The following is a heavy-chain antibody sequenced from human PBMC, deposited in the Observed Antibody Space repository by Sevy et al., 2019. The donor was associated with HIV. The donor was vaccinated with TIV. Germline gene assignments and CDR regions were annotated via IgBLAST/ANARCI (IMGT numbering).Heavy chain of an antibody. CDR1: GFTFSSYG. D-gene: IGHD3-3*01. J-gene: IGHJ4*02. CDR3: AKGSTYYDFWSGYF. CDR2: ISYDGSNK. Sequence: GGSLRLSCAASGFTFSSYGIHWVRQAPGKGLEWVAVISYDGSNKYYADSVKGRFTISRDNSKNTLYLQMNSLRAEDTAVYYCAKGSTYYDFWSGYFWGQGTLVTVSS. V-gene: IGHV3-30*18.